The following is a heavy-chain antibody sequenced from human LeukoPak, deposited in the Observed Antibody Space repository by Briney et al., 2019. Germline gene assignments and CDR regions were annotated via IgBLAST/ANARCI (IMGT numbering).Heavy chain of an antibody. V-gene: IGHV1-18*01. J-gene: IGHJ4*02. CDR3: ARDLGYGGTRIDD. Sequence: ASVKVSCKASGYTFTNYGISWVRQAPGQGLEWMGWISTYNGNTNYAQKLQGRVTMTTDTSTSTAYMELISLRSDDTAVYYCARDLGYGGTRIDDWGQRALVTVSS. CDR2: ISTYNGNT. CDR1: GYTFTNYG. D-gene: IGHD4-23*01.